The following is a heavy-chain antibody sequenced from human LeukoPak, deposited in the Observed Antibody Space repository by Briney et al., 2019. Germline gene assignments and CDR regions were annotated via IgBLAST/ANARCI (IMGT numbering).Heavy chain of an antibody. CDR1: GGSISSSSYY. J-gene: IGHJ4*02. V-gene: IGHV4-39*01. CDR3: ARLRSIAVAGTVLDY. D-gene: IGHD6-19*01. CDR2: IYYSGST. Sequence: SEILSLTCTVSGGSISSSSYYWGWIRQPPGKGLEWIGSIYYSGSTYYNPSLKSRVTISVDTSKNQFSLKLSSVTAADAAVYYCARLRSIAVAGTVLDYWGQGTLVTVSS.